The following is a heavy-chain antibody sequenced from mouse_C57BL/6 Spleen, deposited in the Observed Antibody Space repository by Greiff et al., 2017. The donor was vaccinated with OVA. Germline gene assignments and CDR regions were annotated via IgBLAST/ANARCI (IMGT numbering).Heavy chain of an antibody. D-gene: IGHD2-5*01. J-gene: IGHJ3*01. Sequence: QVQLQQSGAELVRPGASVKLSCKASGYTFTDYYINWVKQRPGQGLEWIARIYPGSGNTYYNEKFKGKATLTAEKSSSTAYMQLSSLTSEDSAVYFCARGEYSNLFAYWGQGTLVTVSA. V-gene: IGHV1-76*01. CDR2: IYPGSGNT. CDR3: ARGEYSNLFAY. CDR1: GYTFTDYY.